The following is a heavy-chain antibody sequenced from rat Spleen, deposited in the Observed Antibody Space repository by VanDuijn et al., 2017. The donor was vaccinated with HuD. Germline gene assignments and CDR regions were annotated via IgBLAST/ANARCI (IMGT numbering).Heavy chain of an antibody. D-gene: IGHD1-1*01. CDR2: ISTGGGNT. CDR3: AGRDGYYSGGWFAD. J-gene: IGHJ3*01. Sequence: EVQLVESGGGLVQPGRSLKLSCAASGFTFSNYDMAWVRQAPTKGLEWIASISTGGGNTYYRDSVKGRFTISSDNAKNTQYRQMDGWRSEDRATYYWAGRDGYYSGGWFADWGQGTLVTVSS. V-gene: IGHV5S13*01. CDR1: GFTFSNYD.